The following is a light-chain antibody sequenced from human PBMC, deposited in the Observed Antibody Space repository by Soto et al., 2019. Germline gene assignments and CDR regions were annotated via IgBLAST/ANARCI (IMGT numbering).Light chain of an antibody. Sequence: AIQLTQSLSSLSASVGDRVDITCRASQGINSDLAWYQQKPGKAPKLLIFAAFSLENGVPSRFSGSGSGADFTLTISSLQPEDSGTYYCQQLYDYPLTFGPGTKVDIK. J-gene: IGKJ3*01. CDR2: AAF. CDR1: QGINSD. CDR3: QQLYDYPLT. V-gene: IGKV1D-13*01.